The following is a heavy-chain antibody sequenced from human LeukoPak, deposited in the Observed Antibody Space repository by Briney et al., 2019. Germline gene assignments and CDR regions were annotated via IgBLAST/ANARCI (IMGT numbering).Heavy chain of an antibody. CDR3: ARVYSGDTAMVFDY. CDR1: GYIFISYA. CDR2: ISYDGSNK. D-gene: IGHD5-18*01. V-gene: IGHV3-30*04. J-gene: IGHJ4*02. Sequence: SCKASGYIFISYAMHWVRQAPGKGLEWVAVISYDGSNKYYADSVKGRFTISRDNSKNTLYLQMNSLRAEDTAVYYCARVYSGDTAMVFDYWGQGTLVTVSS.